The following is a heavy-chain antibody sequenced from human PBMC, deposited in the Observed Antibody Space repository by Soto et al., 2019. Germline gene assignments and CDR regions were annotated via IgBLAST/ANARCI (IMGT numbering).Heavy chain of an antibody. D-gene: IGHD6-13*01. CDR2: MNPNSGNT. CDR3: ARGRFGYSSSWYRAYYYYGMDV. V-gene: IGHV1-8*01. J-gene: IGHJ6*02. CDR1: GYTFTSYG. Sequence: ASVKVSCKASGYTFTSYGINWVRQATGQGLEWMGWMNPNSGNTGYAQKFQGRVTMTRNTSISTAYMELSSLRSEDTAVYYCARGRFGYSSSWYRAYYYYGMDVWGQGTTVTVSS.